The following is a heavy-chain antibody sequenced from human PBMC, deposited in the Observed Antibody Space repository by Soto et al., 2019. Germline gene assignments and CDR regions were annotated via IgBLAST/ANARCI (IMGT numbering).Heavy chain of an antibody. CDR1: GGSISSYY. V-gene: IGHV4-59*01. CDR2: IYYSGST. D-gene: IGHD2-15*01. CDR3: ARGPPLSLGDGGNLDY. Sequence: SETLSLTCTVSGGSISSYYWSWIRQPPGKGLEWIGYIYYSGSTNYNPSLKSRVTISVDTSKNQFSLKLSSVTAADTAVYYCARGPPLSLGDGGNLDYWGQGTLVTVSS. J-gene: IGHJ4*02.